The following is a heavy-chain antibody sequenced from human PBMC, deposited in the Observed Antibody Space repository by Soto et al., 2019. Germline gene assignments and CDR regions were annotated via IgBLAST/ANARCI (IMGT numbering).Heavy chain of an antibody. J-gene: IGHJ6*02. CDR3: ARAHYGDYGYGLDV. CDR2: IYHSGTT. V-gene: IGHV4-30-2*01. D-gene: IGHD4-17*01. CDR1: GGSISSGGYS. Sequence: PSETLSLTCAVSGGSISSGGYSWSWIRQPPGKGLEWIGYIYHSGTTYYNPSLKSRVTVSVDRSKNQFSLKLISVTAADTAVYYCARAHYGDYGYGLDVWGQGTTVTVSS.